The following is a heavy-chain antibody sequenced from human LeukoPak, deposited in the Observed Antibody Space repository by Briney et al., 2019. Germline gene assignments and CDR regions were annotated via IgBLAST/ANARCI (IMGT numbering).Heavy chain of an antibody. CDR2: ISGSGGST. D-gene: IGHD1-1*01. Sequence: GGSLRLSCAASGFTFSSFAMSWVRQPAGKGLEGVSAISGSGGSTYYAASVQGRFTISRDNSKNTLYLQMSSLRADDTAVYFCAKDAIGQYRTYYFDHWGQGTLVTVSS. V-gene: IGHV3-23*01. CDR3: AKDAIGQYRTYYFDH. CDR1: GFTFSSFA. J-gene: IGHJ4*02.